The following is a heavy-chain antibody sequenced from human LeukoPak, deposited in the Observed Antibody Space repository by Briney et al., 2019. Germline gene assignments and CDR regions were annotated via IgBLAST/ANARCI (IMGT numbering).Heavy chain of an antibody. CDR1: GFTFSSYA. Sequence: GGSLRLSCAASGFTFSSYAMSWVRQAPGKGLEWVSAISGSGGSTYYADSVKGRFTISRDNSKNTLYLQMNSLRAEDTAVYYCAKDPLRFLEWADWHYFDYWGQGTLVTVSS. J-gene: IGHJ4*02. D-gene: IGHD3-3*01. CDR3: AKDPLRFLEWADWHYFDY. V-gene: IGHV3-23*01. CDR2: ISGSGGST.